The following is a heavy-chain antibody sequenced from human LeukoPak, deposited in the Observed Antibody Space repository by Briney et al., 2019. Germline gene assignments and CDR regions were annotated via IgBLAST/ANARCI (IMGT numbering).Heavy chain of an antibody. D-gene: IGHD3-10*01. Sequence: SETLSLTCTMSGASISDYYWSWIRHPPGKGLEWVGHIYYTGATNYSPSLKSRITISVDTSKSQFSLRLSSVTAGDTAVYYCARGVWSLHSGVSIDSWGQGTLVTVSS. J-gene: IGHJ4*02. V-gene: IGHV4-59*01. CDR2: IYYTGAT. CDR1: GASISDYY. CDR3: ARGVWSLHSGVSIDS.